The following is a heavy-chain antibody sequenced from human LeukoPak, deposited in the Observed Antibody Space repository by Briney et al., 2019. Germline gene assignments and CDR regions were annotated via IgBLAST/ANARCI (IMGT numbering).Heavy chain of an antibody. CDR2: ISSSSSYI. CDR1: GFTFSSYS. J-gene: IGHJ4*02. V-gene: IGHV3-21*01. CDR3: ARATGIAAAGRIDY. D-gene: IGHD6-13*01. Sequence: PGGSLRLSCAASGFTFSSYSMNWVRQAPGKGLEWVSSISSSSSYIYYADSVKGRFTISRDNAKNSLYLQMNGLRAEDTAVYYCARATGIAAAGRIDYWGQGTLVTVSS.